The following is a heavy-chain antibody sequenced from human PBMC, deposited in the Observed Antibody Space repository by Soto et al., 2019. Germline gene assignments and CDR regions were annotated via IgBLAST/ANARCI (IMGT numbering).Heavy chain of an antibody. D-gene: IGHD3-9*01. J-gene: IGHJ5*02. V-gene: IGHV3-21*01. CDR2: ISSSSSYI. CDR1: GFTFSSYS. CDR3: ARDHRYYDILTGYLNWFDP. Sequence: VQLVESGGGLVKPGGSLRLSCAASGFTFSSYSMNWVRQAPGKGLEWVSSISSSSSYIYYADSVKGRFTISRDNAKNSLYLQMNSLRAEDTAVYYCARDHRYYDILTGYLNWFDPWGQGTLVTVSS.